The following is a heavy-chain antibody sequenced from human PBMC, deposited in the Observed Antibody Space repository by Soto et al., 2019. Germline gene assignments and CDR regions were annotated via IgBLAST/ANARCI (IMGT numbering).Heavy chain of an antibody. CDR2: IYYSGST. Sequence: SQSLSPTRPVSGGSISSSSYYWGRIRKPPGKGLEWIGSIYYSGSTYYNTTLKRRVTISVDTSKNPSSLKRSPVPPADTAVYYCASYTKNYAFWSGQMSVSWFDPWGQGTLVTVSS. D-gene: IGHD3-3*01. CDR3: ASYTKNYAFWSGQMSVSWFDP. V-gene: IGHV4-39*01. CDR1: GGSISSSSYY. J-gene: IGHJ5*02.